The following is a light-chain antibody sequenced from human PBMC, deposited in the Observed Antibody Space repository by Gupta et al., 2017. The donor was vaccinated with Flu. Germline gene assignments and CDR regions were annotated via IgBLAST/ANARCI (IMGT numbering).Light chain of an antibody. CDR2: RNN. CDR1: SSNIGSNY. J-gene: IGLJ2*01. V-gene: IGLV1-47*01. Sequence: QSVLTQPPSASGTPGQRVTISCSGSSSNIGSNYVYWYQQLPGTAPKLLIYRNNQRPPGVPDRFSGSKSGTSASLAISGLRSEDEVDYYCAAWDDSLRAVLFAGGTKLTVL. CDR3: AAWDDSLRAVL.